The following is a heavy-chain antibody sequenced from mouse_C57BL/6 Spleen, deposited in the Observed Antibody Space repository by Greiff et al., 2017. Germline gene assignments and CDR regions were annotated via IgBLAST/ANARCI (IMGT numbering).Heavy chain of an antibody. CDR2: LSSGSSTI. Sequence: EVKLMESGGGLVKPGGSLKLSCAASGFTFSDYGMHWVRQAPEKGLEWVAYLSSGSSTIYYADTVKGRFTISRDNAKNTLFLRMTSLGSDDTAMYYCARTLTTVVAPDYWGQGTTLTVSS. CDR1: GFTFSDYG. D-gene: IGHD1-1*01. V-gene: IGHV5-17*01. J-gene: IGHJ2*01. CDR3: ARTLTTVVAPDY.